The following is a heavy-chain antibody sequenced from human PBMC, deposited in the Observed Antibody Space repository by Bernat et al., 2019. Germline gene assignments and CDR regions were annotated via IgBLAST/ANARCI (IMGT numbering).Heavy chain of an antibody. CDR2: IYYSGST. V-gene: IGHV4-59*12. Sequence: QVQLQESGPGLVKPSETLSLTCTVSGGSISSYYWSWIRQPPGKGLEWIGYIYYSGSTNYNPSLKSRVTISVDTSKNQFSLKLSSVTAADTAVYYCARVDYDSSNWFDPWGQGTLVTVSS. J-gene: IGHJ5*02. D-gene: IGHD3-22*01. CDR3: ARVDYDSSNWFDP. CDR1: GGSISSYY.